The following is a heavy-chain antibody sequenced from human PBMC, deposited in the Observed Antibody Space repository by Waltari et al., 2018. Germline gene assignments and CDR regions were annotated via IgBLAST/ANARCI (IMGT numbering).Heavy chain of an antibody. CDR1: GGTFPSDS. J-gene: IGHJ6*03. Sequence: QVQLVQSGAEAKKPGSSVRVPCRASGGTFPSDSVNWVRQAPGKGLEWMGRIMPDISETKYAVKFQGRITITADKSTGTVYMELSSLRSDDTAVYYCAGGDGGYYYYKMDVWGQGTTVTVSS. D-gene: IGHD3-10*01. V-gene: IGHV1-69*02. CDR3: AGGDGGYYYYKMDV. CDR2: IMPDISET.